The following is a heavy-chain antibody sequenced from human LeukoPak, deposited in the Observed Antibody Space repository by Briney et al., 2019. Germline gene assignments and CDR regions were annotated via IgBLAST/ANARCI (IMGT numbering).Heavy chain of an antibody. CDR1: GYTFTDYY. Sequence: ASVKVSCKASGYTFTDYYMHWVRQAPGQGLEWMGWINPNNGGTKYAQKFQGRVTMTMGTSISAAYMELSRLRSDDTAVFYCARDRGYSGYGGVFDFWGQGTLVTVSS. CDR3: ARDRGYSGYGGVFDF. D-gene: IGHD5-12*01. J-gene: IGHJ4*02. CDR2: INPNNGGT. V-gene: IGHV1-2*02.